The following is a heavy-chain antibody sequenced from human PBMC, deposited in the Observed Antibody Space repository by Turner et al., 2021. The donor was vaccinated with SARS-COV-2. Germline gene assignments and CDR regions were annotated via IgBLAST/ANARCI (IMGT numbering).Heavy chain of an antibody. D-gene: IGHD3-16*02. CDR2: MNPNSGNT. J-gene: IGHJ4*02. V-gene: IGHV1-8*01. CDR3: ARGMFRFGGVIVRPFDY. Sequence: QVQLVQSEAEVKKPGASVKVSCKASGYTFSNYDINWVRQATGQGLEWMGWMNPNSGNTGYAQKFQGRVTMTRNTSISTAYMELSSLRSEDTAVYYCARGMFRFGGVIVRPFDYWGQGTLVTVSS. CDR1: GYTFSNYD.